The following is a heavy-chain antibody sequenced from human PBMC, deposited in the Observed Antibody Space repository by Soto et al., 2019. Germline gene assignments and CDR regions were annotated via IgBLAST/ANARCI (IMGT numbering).Heavy chain of an antibody. J-gene: IGHJ4*02. CDR1: GASIGRGDYY. Sequence: SETLSLTCTVSGASIGRGDYYWGGVRQPQGKGLEWIGYIYYSGSTYYNPSLKSRVTTSVDTSKNQFSLKLSSVSAADTAVYYCAREKGAYCGGDCYSQFDYWGQGTLVTVSS. D-gene: IGHD2-21*02. CDR3: AREKGAYCGGDCYSQFDY. V-gene: IGHV4-30-4*01. CDR2: IYYSGST.